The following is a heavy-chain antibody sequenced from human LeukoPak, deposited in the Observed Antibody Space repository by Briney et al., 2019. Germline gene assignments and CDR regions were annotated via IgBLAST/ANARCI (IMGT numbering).Heavy chain of an antibody. CDR3: AREGIVGAQGY. V-gene: IGHV1-8*01. CDR1: GDTFTSYD. CDR2: MNPNSGNT. D-gene: IGHD1-26*01. J-gene: IGHJ4*02. Sequence: ASLKVSCKASGDTFTSYDINWVRQTTGQGLEWMGWMNPNSGNTGYAQKFQGRVTMTRNASISTAYMELSSLRSEDTAVYYCAREGIVGAQGYWGQGTLVTVSS.